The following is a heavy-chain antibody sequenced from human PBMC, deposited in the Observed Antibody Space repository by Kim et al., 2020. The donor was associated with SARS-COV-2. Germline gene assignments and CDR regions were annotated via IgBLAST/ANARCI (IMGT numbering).Heavy chain of an antibody. Sequence: SETLSLTCTVSGGSISSYYWSWIRQPPGKGLEWIGYIYYSGSTNYNPSLKSRVTISVDTSKNQFSLKLSSVTAADTAVYYCARGGGLGYSYGRKYYYYYGMDVWGQGTTVTVSS. CDR1: GGSISSYY. CDR2: IYYSGST. CDR3: ARGGGLGYSYGRKYYYYYGMDV. J-gene: IGHJ6*02. V-gene: IGHV4-59*13. D-gene: IGHD5-18*01.